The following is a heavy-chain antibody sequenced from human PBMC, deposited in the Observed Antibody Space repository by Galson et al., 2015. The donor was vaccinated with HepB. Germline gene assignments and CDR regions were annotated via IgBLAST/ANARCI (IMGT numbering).Heavy chain of an antibody. Sequence: PLRLSCAASRFTFSDFGMHWVRQAPGKGLEWLALTWRDGSNEYYAESVKGRFTISRDNARNTLYLQMNSLKVKDTAIYYCAREAHIAVAALDHWGLGTLVTVSS. D-gene: IGHD6-19*01. CDR2: TWRDGSNE. J-gene: IGHJ4*02. CDR1: RFTFSDFG. V-gene: IGHV3-33*01. CDR3: AREAHIAVAALDH.